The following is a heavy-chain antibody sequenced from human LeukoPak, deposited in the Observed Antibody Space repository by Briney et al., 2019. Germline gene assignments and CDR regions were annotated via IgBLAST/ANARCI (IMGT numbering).Heavy chain of an antibody. CDR3: ARRDTAMDAFDI. D-gene: IGHD5-18*01. V-gene: IGHV4-34*01. CDR2: INHSGST. J-gene: IGHJ3*02. CDR1: GGSFSGYY. Sequence: SETLSLTCAVYGGSFSGYYWSWIRQPPGKGLEWIGEINHSGSTNYNPSLKSRVTISVDTSKNQFSLKLSSVTAADTAAYYCARRDTAMDAFDIWGQGTMVTVSS.